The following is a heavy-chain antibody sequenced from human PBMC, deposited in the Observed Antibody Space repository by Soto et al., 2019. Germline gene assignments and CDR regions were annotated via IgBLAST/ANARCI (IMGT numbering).Heavy chain of an antibody. CDR3: ARGLYCGGGCYSHFDY. Sequence: VQLVQSGAEVKKPGSSVKVSCKASGGTFSNYPFIWVRQAPGQGLDWMGGIIRIFCTTDYGQRFQGRVTITPDDSTNTAYMELSGLRSDDTAVYYCARGLYCGGGCYSHFDYWGQGNLVTVSS. D-gene: IGHD2-21*02. J-gene: IGHJ4*02. CDR1: GGTFSNYP. CDR2: IIRIFCTT. V-gene: IGHV1-69*01.